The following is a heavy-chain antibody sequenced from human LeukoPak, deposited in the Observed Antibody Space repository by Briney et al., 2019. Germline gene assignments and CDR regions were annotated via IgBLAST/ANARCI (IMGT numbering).Heavy chain of an antibody. V-gene: IGHV3-33*01. CDR3: ARIAVADESYYYTMDV. J-gene: IGHJ6*02. Sequence: TGGSLRLSCAASGFSFSRYGMHWVRQAPGKGREWVAAIWCDGSNKFYANSVKGRFTISRDNSKSTLYMQMNILRAEDTAVYFCARIAVADESYYYTMDVWGQGTPVTVS. CDR1: GFSFSRYG. CDR2: IWCDGSNK. D-gene: IGHD6-19*01.